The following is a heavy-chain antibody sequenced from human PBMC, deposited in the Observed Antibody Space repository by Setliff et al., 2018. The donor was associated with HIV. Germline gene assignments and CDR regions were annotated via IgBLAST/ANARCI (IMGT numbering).Heavy chain of an antibody. Sequence: PGGSLRLSCAASGFTFGDHYMDWVRQAPGKGLEWVAHIGGDGREEFYLDSVEGRFTISRDNARNSLYLQMNDLRAEDTAVYYCAKKVPGVGVAGPFDYWGQGTLVTVPQ. V-gene: IGHV3-7*01. CDR1: GFTFGDHY. J-gene: IGHJ4*02. CDR2: IGGDGREE. D-gene: IGHD6-19*01. CDR3: AKKVPGVGVAGPFDY.